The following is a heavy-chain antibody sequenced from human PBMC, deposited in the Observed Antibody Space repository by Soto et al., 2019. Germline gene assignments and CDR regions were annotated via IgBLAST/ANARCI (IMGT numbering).Heavy chain of an antibody. D-gene: IGHD3-10*01. CDR2: ISAYNGNT. CDR3: AREYYSGSGGAY. CDR1: GYTFTSYG. V-gene: IGHV1-18*01. Sequence: QVQLVQSGAEVKKPGASVKVSCKASGYTFTSYGISWVRQAPGQGLEWMGGISAYNGNTNYAPKLQGTVTMTPDPSPSTASMELRSLRSDDPAVYYCAREYYSGSGGAYWGQGTLVTVSS. J-gene: IGHJ4*02.